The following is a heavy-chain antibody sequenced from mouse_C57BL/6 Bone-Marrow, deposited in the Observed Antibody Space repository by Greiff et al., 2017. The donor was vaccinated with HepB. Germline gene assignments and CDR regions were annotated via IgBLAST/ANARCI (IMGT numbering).Heavy chain of an antibody. CDR2: INPNNGGT. CDR3: ARRVVATDAMDY. V-gene: IGHV1-18*01. D-gene: IGHD1-1*01. CDR1: GYTFTDYN. Sequence: EVQLQQSGPELVKPGASVKIPCKASGYTFTDYNMDWVKQSHGKSLEWIGDINPNNGGTIYNQKFKGKATLTVDKSSSTAYMELRSLTSEDTAVYYCARRVVATDAMDYWGQGTSVTVSS. J-gene: IGHJ4*01.